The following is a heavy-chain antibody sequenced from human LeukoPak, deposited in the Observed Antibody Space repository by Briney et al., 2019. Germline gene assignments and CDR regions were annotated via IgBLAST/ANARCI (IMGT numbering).Heavy chain of an antibody. CDR1: GFTFSSYS. J-gene: IGHJ1*01. Sequence: PGGSLRLSCAASGFTFSSYSMNWVRQAPGEGLEWVSSISSSSGHIYYADSVKGRFTIFRDDAKNSLFLQMDSLRVEDTAMYYCVRDFSTVTTAYLHHWGQGTLLTVSS. V-gene: IGHV3-21*04. D-gene: IGHD4-17*01. CDR3: VRDFSTVTTAYLHH. CDR2: ISSSSGHI.